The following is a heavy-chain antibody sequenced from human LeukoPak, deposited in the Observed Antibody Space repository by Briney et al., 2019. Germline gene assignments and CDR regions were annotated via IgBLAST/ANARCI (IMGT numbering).Heavy chain of an antibody. V-gene: IGHV3-23*01. CDR1: GFTFSSYA. J-gene: IGHJ2*01. D-gene: IGHD2-21*02. CDR3: AKGKGPTANWYSDV. Sequence: GGSLRLSCAASGFTFSSYAMSWVRQAPGKGLEWVSAISGSGGSTYYTDSVKGRFTISRDNSKNTLYLHLNSLRAEDTAVYYCAKGKGPTANWYSDVWGRGTLVTVSS. CDR2: ISGSGGST.